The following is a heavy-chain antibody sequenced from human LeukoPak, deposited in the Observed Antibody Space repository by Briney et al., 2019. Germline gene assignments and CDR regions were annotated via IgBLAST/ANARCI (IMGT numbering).Heavy chain of an antibody. CDR3: ARKLRGSRIVVITTPWFDP. CDR1: GGSISSGDYY. CDR2: IYYSGST. Sequence: SQTLSLTCTVSGGSISSGDYYWSWIRQPPGKGLEWIGYIYYSGSTYYNPSLKSRVTISVDTSKNQFSLKLSSVTAADTAVYYCARKLRGSRIVVITTPWFDPWGQGALVTVSS. V-gene: IGHV4-30-4*08. J-gene: IGHJ5*02. D-gene: IGHD3-22*01.